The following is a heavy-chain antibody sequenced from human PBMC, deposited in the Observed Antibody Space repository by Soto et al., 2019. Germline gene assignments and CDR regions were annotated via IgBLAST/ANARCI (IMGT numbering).Heavy chain of an antibody. V-gene: IGHV4-4*07. J-gene: IGHJ4*02. CDR2: IDASGNT. Sequence: SEPLSLTCSVSGGSISAYFINWIRQTAGKGMEWIGRIDASGNTNYSPSLKSRVTMSVDTSKNQFSLKLSSVTAADTAVYYCARGGHDFWSGPFDFWGQGTLVTVSS. CDR1: GGSISAYF. D-gene: IGHD3-3*01. CDR3: ARGGHDFWSGPFDF.